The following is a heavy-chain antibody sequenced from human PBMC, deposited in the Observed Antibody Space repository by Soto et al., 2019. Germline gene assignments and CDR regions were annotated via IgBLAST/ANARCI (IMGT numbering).Heavy chain of an antibody. D-gene: IGHD2-2*02. CDR2: IYYSGST. CDR3: ARDPGYCSSTSCYSNAFDI. V-gene: IGHV4-59*01. CDR1: GGSISSYY. J-gene: IGHJ3*02. Sequence: SETLSLTCTVSGGSISSYYWSWIRQPPGKGLEWIGYIYYSGSTNYNPSLKSRVTISVDTSKNQFSLKLSSVTAADTAVYYCARDPGYCSSTSCYSNAFDIWGQGTMVTV.